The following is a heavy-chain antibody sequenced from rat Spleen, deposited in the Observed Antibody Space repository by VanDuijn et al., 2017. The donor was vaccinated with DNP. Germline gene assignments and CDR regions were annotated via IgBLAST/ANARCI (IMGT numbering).Heavy chain of an antibody. V-gene: IGHV5-22*01. CDR2: ISTEGRST. CDR1: GFXXXDXX. J-gene: IGHJ3*01. CDR3: AKPASYGGYWFAY. Sequence: EVQLVESGGGLXXPGXXLKLSCXXXGFXXXDXXXAWXXXAPXXXLEVVAYISTEGRSTDYGDSVKGRFTISRDNAKSTLYLQMNSLRSEDTATYYCAKPASYGGYWFAYWGQGTLVTVSS. D-gene: IGHD1-11*01.